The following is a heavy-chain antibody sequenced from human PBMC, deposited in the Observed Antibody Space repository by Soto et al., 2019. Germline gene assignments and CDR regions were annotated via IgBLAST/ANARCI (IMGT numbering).Heavy chain of an antibody. J-gene: IGHJ4*02. CDR1: GFSFDTYN. CDR2: ISSGRPDI. D-gene: IGHD6-19*01. Sequence: GGPLRPSCAASGFSFDTYNMNWVRQAPGKGLEWVSSISSGRPDIFYADSVRGRFTISRDDAKKSLFLQMNSLRADDTAVYYCARDHLGIAAGDFDLWGQGTLVTVSS. V-gene: IGHV3-21*01. CDR3: ARDHLGIAAGDFDL.